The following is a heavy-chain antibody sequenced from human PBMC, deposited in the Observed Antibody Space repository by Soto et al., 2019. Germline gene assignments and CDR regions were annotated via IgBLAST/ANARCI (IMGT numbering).Heavy chain of an antibody. CDR3: ATGDVVARLYFQH. Sequence: WETLSLTCTVSGGSISSYYWSWIRQPAGKGLEWIGRIYTSGSTNYNPSLKSRVTMSVDTSKNQFSLKLSSVTAADTAVYYCATGDVVARLYFQHWGQGTLVTVSS. J-gene: IGHJ1*01. D-gene: IGHD5-12*01. CDR1: GGSISSYY. CDR2: IYTSGST. V-gene: IGHV4-4*07.